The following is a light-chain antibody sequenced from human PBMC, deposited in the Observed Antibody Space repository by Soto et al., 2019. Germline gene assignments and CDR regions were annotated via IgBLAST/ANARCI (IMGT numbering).Light chain of an antibody. CDR1: SGNIGVYNY. CDR2: DVS. CDR3: SSYSSSGTVI. Sequence: QSALTQPASVSGSPGQSITISCTGTSGNIGVYNYVSWYQQHPGKAPKLMIYDVSNRPSGVSDRFSGSKSGYTASLTISGLQTEDEADYYCSSYSSSGTVIFGGGTKVTVL. V-gene: IGLV2-14*03. J-gene: IGLJ2*01.